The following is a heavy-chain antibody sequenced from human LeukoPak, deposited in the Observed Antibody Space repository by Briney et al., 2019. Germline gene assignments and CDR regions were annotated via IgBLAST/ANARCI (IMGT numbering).Heavy chain of an antibody. J-gene: IGHJ5*02. V-gene: IGHV5-10-1*01. D-gene: IGHD4-17*01. CDR2: IDPSDSYT. CDR3: ARSMDYGDSGDWFDP. CDR1: GYSFTSYW. Sequence: GESLKISCQCSGYSFTSYWISWVRQMPGKGLEWMGRIDPSDSYTNYSPSFQGHVTISADKSISTAYLQWSSLKASDTAMYYCARSMDYGDSGDWFDPWGQGTLVTVSS.